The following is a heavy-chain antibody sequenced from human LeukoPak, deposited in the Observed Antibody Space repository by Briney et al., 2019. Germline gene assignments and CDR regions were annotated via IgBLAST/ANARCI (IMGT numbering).Heavy chain of an antibody. V-gene: IGHV1-2*02. Sequence: GASVKVSCKASGYTFTGYYMHWVRQAPGQGLEWMGWINPNSGGTNYAQKFQGRVTMTRDTSISTAYMELSRLRSDDTAVYYCASALWFGELFTDLFDYWGQGTLVTVSS. CDR3: ASALWFGELFTDLFDY. CDR1: GYTFTGYY. D-gene: IGHD3-10*01. CDR2: INPNSGGT. J-gene: IGHJ4*02.